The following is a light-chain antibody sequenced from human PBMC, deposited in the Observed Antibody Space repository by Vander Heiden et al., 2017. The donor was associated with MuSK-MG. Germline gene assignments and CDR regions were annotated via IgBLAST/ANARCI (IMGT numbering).Light chain of an antibody. CDR2: WAS. Sequence: DSVIRRSPNYLTVSMGERATINCKSSQSGLDRSSNKNYLAWYQQKPGQPPKLLIYWASTRESGVPDPFSGSRSGTDFALTISILHAEHVTLYYCHQDDSTPHPFGGGTNVEIK. V-gene: IGKV4-1*01. CDR1: QSGLDRSSNKNY. CDR3: HQDDSTPHP. J-gene: IGKJ4*01.